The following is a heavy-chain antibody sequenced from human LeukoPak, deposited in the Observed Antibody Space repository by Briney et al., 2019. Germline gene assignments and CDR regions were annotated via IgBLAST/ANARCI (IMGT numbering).Heavy chain of an antibody. D-gene: IGHD3-9*01. CDR2: IVVGSGNT. CDR1: GFTFTSSA. V-gene: IGHV1-58*01. CDR3: AADPFRGYYDILTGYYMDV. J-gene: IGHJ6*03. Sequence: ASVKVSCKASGFTFTSSAVQWVRQARGQRLEWIGWIVVGSGNTNYAQKFQERVTITRDMSTSTAYMELSSLRSEDTAVYYCAADPFRGYYDILTGYYMDVWGKGTTVTVSS.